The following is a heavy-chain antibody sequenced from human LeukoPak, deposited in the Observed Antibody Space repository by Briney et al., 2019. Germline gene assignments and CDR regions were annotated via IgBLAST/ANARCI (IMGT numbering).Heavy chain of an antibody. CDR1: GGSISSYY. Sequence: SETLSLTCTVSGGSISSYYWSWIRQPPGKGLEWIGCIYTSGSTNYNPSLKSRVTISVDTSKNQFSLKLSSVTAADTAVYYCASSYSSSSQFDYWGQGTLVTVSS. CDR3: ASSYSSSSQFDY. J-gene: IGHJ4*02. D-gene: IGHD6-6*01. CDR2: IYTSGST. V-gene: IGHV4-4*09.